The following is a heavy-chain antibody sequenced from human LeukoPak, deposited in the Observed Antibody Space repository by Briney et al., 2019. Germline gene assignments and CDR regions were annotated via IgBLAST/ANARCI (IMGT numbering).Heavy chain of an antibody. J-gene: IGHJ4*02. V-gene: IGHV1-18*01. D-gene: IGHD3-10*01. CDR2: ISAYNRNT. CDR3: ARQVDSTMALPDY. Sequence: GASVKVSCEASGYTFTSYGVTWVRQAPGQGLEWMGWISAYNRNTNYAQKLQGRVTMTTDTSTSTAYMELRSLRSDDTAVYYCARQVDSTMALPDYWGQGTLVTVSS. CDR1: GYTFTSYG.